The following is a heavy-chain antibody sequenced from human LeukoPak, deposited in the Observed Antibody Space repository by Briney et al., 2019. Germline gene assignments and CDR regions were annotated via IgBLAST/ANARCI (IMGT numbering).Heavy chain of an antibody. CDR1: GGSISSYY. J-gene: IGHJ4*02. Sequence: PSETLSLTCTVSGGSISSYYWSWIRQPPGKGLEWIGYIYYSGSTNYNPSLKSRVTISVDTSKNQFSLKLSSVTAADTAVYYCAGTYYDFWSGYYTFLHFDYWGQGTLVTVSS. CDR2: IYYSGST. V-gene: IGHV4-59*01. D-gene: IGHD3-3*01. CDR3: AGTYYDFWSGYYTFLHFDY.